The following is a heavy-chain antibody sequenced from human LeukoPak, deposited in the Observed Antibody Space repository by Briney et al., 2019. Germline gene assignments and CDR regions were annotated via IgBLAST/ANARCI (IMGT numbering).Heavy chain of an antibody. J-gene: IGHJ4*02. Sequence: GGSLRLSCAASGFTFSSSWMHWVPQAPGKGLVWVSRINPDGSTTNYADSVKGRFTISRDNAKNMLYLLMNSLRAEDAAVYYCAKDRLAMDTFFDYWGQGTLVTVSS. D-gene: IGHD5-18*01. V-gene: IGHV3-74*01. CDR2: INPDGSTT. CDR3: AKDRLAMDTFFDY. CDR1: GFTFSSSW.